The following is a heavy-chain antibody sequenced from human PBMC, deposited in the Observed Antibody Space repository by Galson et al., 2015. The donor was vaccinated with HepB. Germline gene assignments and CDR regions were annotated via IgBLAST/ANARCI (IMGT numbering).Heavy chain of an antibody. CDR1: GFASDSHA. V-gene: IGHV3-23*01. CDR2: ITGKGDRT. CDR3: AKGYGLFDS. Sequence: SLRLSCAASGFASDSHAMSWVRQAPGRGLEWISGITGKGDRTFYADSVKGRFTVSKDNSNNMLYLQMNSLRAEDAGLYFCAKGYGLFDSWGQGILVTVSS. J-gene: IGHJ5*01. D-gene: IGHD5-18*01.